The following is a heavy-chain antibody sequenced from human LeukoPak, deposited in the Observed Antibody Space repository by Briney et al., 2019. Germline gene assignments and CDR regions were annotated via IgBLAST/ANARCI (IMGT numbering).Heavy chain of an antibody. J-gene: IGHJ4*02. V-gene: IGHV3-64D*06. CDR1: GFTFSAYG. Sequence: PGGSLRLSCSASGFTFSAYGMHWVRQAPGKGLEYVSAISPDGSNTYYADFVKGRFSISRDNSKNTLYLQMSSLRPEDTADYYCVPKGTEGYWGQGTLVTVSS. CDR3: VPKGTEGY. CDR2: ISPDGSNT.